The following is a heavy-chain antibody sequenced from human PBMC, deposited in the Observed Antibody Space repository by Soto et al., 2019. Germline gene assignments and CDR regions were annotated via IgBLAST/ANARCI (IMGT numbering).Heavy chain of an antibody. J-gene: IGHJ4*02. CDR2: IHNNGRT. D-gene: IGHD2-8*01. CDR1: GGSSSGSRFD. CDR3: ARQSTVYTVKLDY. V-gene: IGHV4-39*01. Sequence: PSETQSLTCAACGGSSSGSRFDSGWIRQPPVKGLESIGSIHNNGRTYYDPSLKSGVTMAADTSMNQCSLKLTPATAADTAVYSCARQSTVYTVKLDYWGQRTLGTVSS.